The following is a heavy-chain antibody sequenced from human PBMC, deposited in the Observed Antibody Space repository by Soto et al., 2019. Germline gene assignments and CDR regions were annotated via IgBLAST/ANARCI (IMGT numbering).Heavy chain of an antibody. Sequence: GGSLRLSCEASGFTLSRHWMHWVRQAPGKGLVWVSRINTDGSVAMYVDPVKGRFTISRDNAKNTLYLQMNSLRAEDTAVYYCARESYGSGSYYNEYYYYYGMDVWGQGTTVTVSS. V-gene: IGHV3-74*03. CDR3: ARESYGSGSYYNEYYYYYGMDV. D-gene: IGHD3-10*01. CDR1: GFTLSRHW. J-gene: IGHJ6*02. CDR2: INTDGSVA.